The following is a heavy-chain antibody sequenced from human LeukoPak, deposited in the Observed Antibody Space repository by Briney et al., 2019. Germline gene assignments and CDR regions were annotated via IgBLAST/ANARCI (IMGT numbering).Heavy chain of an antibody. V-gene: IGHV4-39*07. D-gene: IGHD1-26*01. CDR1: GGSISSSSYY. J-gene: IGHJ6*02. CDR2: IYYSGST. Sequence: SETLSLTCTVSGGSISSSSYYWGWIRQPPGKGLEWIGSIYYSGSTNYNPSLKSRVTISVDTSKNQFSLKLSSVTAADTAVYYCARDSPYSGSYYYYGMDVWGQGTTVTVSS. CDR3: ARDSPYSGSYYYYGMDV.